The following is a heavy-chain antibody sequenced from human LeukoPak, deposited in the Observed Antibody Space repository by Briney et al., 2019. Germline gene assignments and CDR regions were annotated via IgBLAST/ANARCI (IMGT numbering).Heavy chain of an antibody. CDR3: ARSEGTAMVIDGYYFDY. D-gene: IGHD5-18*01. V-gene: IGHV3-30-3*01. CDR2: ISYDGSNK. Sequence: PGGSLRLSCAASEFTFSSYAMHWVRQAPGKGLEWVAVISYDGSNKYYADSVKGRFTISRDNSKNTLYLQMNSLRAEDTAVYYCARSEGTAMVIDGYYFDYWGQGTLVTVSS. J-gene: IGHJ4*02. CDR1: EFTFSSYA.